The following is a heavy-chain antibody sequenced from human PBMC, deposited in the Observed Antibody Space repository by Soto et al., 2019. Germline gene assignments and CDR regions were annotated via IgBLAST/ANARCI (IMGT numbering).Heavy chain of an antibody. Sequence: QVQLVESGGGLVKPGGSLRLSCAASGFTFSDYYMSWFRQAPGKGLEWVSYISSIASTIYYAGSVKGRFTISRDNAKNSLYLQMNSLRAEDTAVYYCESPTVTPHYGMDVWGQGTTVTVSS. CDR1: GFTFSDYY. CDR2: ISSIASTI. D-gene: IGHD4-17*01. CDR3: ESPTVTPHYGMDV. J-gene: IGHJ6*02. V-gene: IGHV3-11*01.